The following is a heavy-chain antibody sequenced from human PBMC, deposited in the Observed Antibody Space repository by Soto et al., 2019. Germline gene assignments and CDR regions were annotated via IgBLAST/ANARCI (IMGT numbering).Heavy chain of an antibody. D-gene: IGHD3-22*01. J-gene: IGHJ5*02. CDR2: IYHTGNA. Sequence: SETLSLTCSVSGDSIRNSGFYRVWKRQPPGEGLEWIGSIYHTGNAYYNPSLKSRVAISVDTSKNQFSLKLTSVTAADAALYYCAGDFFDSSDYTTTWFDPWGQGTLVTVSS. CDR3: AGDFFDSSDYTTTWFDP. CDR1: GDSIRNSGFY. V-gene: IGHV4-39*01.